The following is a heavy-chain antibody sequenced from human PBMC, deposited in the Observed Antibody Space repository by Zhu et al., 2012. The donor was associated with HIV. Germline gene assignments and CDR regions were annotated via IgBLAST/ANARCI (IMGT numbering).Heavy chain of an antibody. CDR1: GFTFSTYA. CDR2: ISAGAGGT. J-gene: IGHJ4*02. CDR3: AKAPYYYDSSGYPVDY. V-gene: IGHV3-23*01. D-gene: IGHD3-22*01. Sequence: EVRLLESGGGLVQPGGSLRLSCAASGFTFSTYAMGWVRQAPGKGLDWVAAISAGAGGTYYADSVEGRFTISRDNSENIVYLDMNSLRAEDTTLYYCAKAPYYYDSSGYPVDYWGQGEPWSPSPQ.